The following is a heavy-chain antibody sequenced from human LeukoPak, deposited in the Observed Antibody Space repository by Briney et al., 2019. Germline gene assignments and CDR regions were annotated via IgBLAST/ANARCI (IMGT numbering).Heavy chain of an antibody. D-gene: IGHD3-10*01. Sequence: GGSLRLSCVASGLTFSNYWMSWLRQAPGKGLEWVANIKQYGSEKYYVDSVKGRFTISRDNAKNSLYLQMNSLRAEDTAVYYCARGDYFGSGTSFIDAFDIWGQGTMVTVS. J-gene: IGHJ3*02. CDR3: ARGDYFGSGTSFIDAFDI. CDR1: GLTFSNYW. V-gene: IGHV3-7*01. CDR2: IKQYGSEK.